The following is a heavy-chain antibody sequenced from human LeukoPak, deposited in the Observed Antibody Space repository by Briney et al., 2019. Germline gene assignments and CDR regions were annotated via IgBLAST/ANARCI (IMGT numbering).Heavy chain of an antibody. CDR2: ISAYNGNT. CDR1: GYTFTSYG. D-gene: IGHD3-10*01. V-gene: IGHV1-18*01. J-gene: IGHJ5*02. Sequence: SVKVSCKASGYTFTSYGISWVRQAPGQGLEWMGWISAYNGNTNYAQKLQGRVTMTTDTSTSTAYMELRSLRSDDTAVYYCARVVDGSGSYYTNNWFDPWGQGTLVTVSS. CDR3: ARVVDGSGSYYTNNWFDP.